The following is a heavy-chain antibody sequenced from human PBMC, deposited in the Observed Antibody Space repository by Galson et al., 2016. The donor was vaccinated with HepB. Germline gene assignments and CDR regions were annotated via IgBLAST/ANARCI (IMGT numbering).Heavy chain of an antibody. D-gene: IGHD3-9*01. CDR3: AREGTLTAYNFDS. CDR2: IKMDGSEI. V-gene: IGHV3-7*03. J-gene: IGHJ4*02. CDR1: GASISSTNW. Sequence: ETLSLTCIVSGASISSTNWWNWVRQSPGKGLEWVANIKMDGSEIHYVDSVKGRFTISRDNANNALYLQMNSLRVVDTAVYYCAREGTLTAYNFDSWGQGTLVTVSS.